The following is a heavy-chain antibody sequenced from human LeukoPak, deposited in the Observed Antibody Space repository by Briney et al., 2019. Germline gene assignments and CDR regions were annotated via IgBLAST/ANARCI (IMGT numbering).Heavy chain of an antibody. CDR1: GFTFSSYA. D-gene: IGHD6-19*01. CDR2: IYHSGST. J-gene: IGHJ5*02. CDR3: ARDVLAVAGKDNWFDP. V-gene: IGHV4-38-2*02. Sequence: PGGSLRLSCAASGFTFSSYAMSWVRQAPGKGLEWIGSIYHSGSTYYNPSLKSRVTISVDTSKNQFSLKLSSVTAADTAVYYCARDVLAVAGKDNWFDPWGQGTLVTVSS.